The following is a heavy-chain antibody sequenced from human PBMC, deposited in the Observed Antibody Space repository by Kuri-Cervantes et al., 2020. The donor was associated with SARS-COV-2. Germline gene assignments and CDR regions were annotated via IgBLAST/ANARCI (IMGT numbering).Heavy chain of an antibody. J-gene: IGHJ3*02. CDR2: ISAYSGNT. Sequence: ASVKVSCKASGYTFTIYGISWVRQAPGQGLEWIGWISAYSGNTNYAQNLQGRVTMTTDTSTSTAYMELRSLRSDDTAVYYCARVYGDYHDSSGYSVGNAFDIWGQGTMVTVSS. CDR1: GYTFTIYG. V-gene: IGHV1-18*04. CDR3: ARVYGDYHDSSGYSVGNAFDI. D-gene: IGHD3-22*01.